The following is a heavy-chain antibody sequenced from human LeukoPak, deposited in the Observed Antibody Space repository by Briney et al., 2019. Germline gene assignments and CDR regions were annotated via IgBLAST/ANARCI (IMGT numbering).Heavy chain of an antibody. D-gene: IGHD3-3*01. CDR3: ARQNDFRLDY. J-gene: IGHJ4*02. V-gene: IGHV5-51*01. CDR2: VFPGDSDT. CDR1: GYSFSSYW. Sequence: GGSLKISCKGSGYSFSSYWIGRVRQMPGKGLERMGIVFPGDSDTRYSPSLQGQVTISVDTSIGTAYLQWSSLKASDTAIYYCARQNDFRLDYWGQGTLVTVSS.